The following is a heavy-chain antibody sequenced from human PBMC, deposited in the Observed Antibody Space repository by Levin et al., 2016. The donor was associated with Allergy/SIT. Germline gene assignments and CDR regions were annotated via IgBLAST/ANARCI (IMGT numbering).Heavy chain of an antibody. D-gene: IGHD3-22*01. Sequence: GESLKISCNASGYSFSRYWIGWVRQMPGKGLDWIGIIYPGDSDTKYSPSFQGHVTISADTSINTVYLQWSSLKASDTATYYCMTAYDSTFYYYGFWGQGTLISVSS. CDR2: IYPGDSDT. J-gene: IGHJ4*02. V-gene: IGHV5-51*01. CDR3: MTAYDSTFYYYGF. CDR1: GYSFSRYW.